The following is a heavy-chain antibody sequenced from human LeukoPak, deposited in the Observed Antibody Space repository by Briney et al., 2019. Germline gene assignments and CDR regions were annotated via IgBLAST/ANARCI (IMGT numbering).Heavy chain of an antibody. D-gene: IGHD4-17*01. Sequence: TPSETLSLTCAVYGGSFSGYYWSWIRQPPGXGLEWIGEINHSGSTNYNPSLKSRVTISVDTSKNQFSLKLSSVTAADTAVYYCARRLFGYGDYSSRMDVWGQGTTVTVSS. CDR3: ARRLFGYGDYSSRMDV. CDR1: GGSFSGYY. CDR2: INHSGST. J-gene: IGHJ6*02. V-gene: IGHV4-34*01.